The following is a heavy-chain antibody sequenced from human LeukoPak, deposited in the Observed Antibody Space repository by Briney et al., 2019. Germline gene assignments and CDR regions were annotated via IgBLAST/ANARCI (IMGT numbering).Heavy chain of an antibody. CDR3: ARDRIAVAGMGAFQH. Sequence: GGSLRLSCAASRFTFSTYAMHWVRQAPGKGLEWVAGISNDGTNEDHADSVKGRFTISRDNSKNTLYLQMNSLGAEATAIYYCARDRIAVAGMGAFQHWGQGTLVTVSS. D-gene: IGHD6-19*01. V-gene: IGHV3-30-3*01. CDR1: RFTFSTYA. CDR2: ISNDGTNE. J-gene: IGHJ1*01.